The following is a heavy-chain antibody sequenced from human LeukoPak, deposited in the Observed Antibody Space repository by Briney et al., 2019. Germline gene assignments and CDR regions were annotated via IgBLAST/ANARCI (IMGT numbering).Heavy chain of an antibody. D-gene: IGHD2-21*02. V-gene: IGHV4-31*03. CDR2: IYYSGST. CDR1: GGSISSGGYY. J-gene: IGHJ2*01. Sequence: SETLSLTCTVSGGSISSGGYYWSWIRQHPGTGLEWIGYIYYSGSTYYNPSLKSRVTISVDTSKNQFSLKLSSVTAADTAVYYCAREAGVVVTGYFDLWGRGTLVTVSS. CDR3: AREAGVVVTGYFDL.